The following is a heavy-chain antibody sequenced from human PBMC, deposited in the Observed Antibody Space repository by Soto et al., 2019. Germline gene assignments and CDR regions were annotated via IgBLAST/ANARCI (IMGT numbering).Heavy chain of an antibody. V-gene: IGHV2-5*01. CDR3: TLRQDSSRGPIY. D-gene: IGHD6-13*01. J-gene: IGHJ4*02. Sequence: QITLKESGPTLVLPTQTLTLTCTVSGFSLTTRGMTLGWIRQPPGKAPEWLALSSQYSPSLKTRLTFTKDTSKNQVVLTVTNMDPVDTATYYCTLRQDSSRGPIYWGQGILVTVSS. CDR2: SS. CDR1: GFSLTTRGMT.